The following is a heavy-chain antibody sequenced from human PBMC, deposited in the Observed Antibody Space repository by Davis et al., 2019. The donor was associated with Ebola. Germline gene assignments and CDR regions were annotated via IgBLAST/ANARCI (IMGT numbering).Heavy chain of an antibody. J-gene: IGHJ6*02. CDR1: GYTFTSYG. CDR3: ARDYAIVVVPAAIGYYYYGMDV. D-gene: IGHD2-2*02. Sequence: ASVKVSCKGSGYTFTSYGISWVRQAPGQGLEWMGWISAYNGNTNYAQKLQGRVTMTTDTSTSTAYMELRSLRSDDTAVYYCARDYAIVVVPAAIGYYYYGMDVWGQGTTVTVSS. V-gene: IGHV1-18*01. CDR2: ISAYNGNT.